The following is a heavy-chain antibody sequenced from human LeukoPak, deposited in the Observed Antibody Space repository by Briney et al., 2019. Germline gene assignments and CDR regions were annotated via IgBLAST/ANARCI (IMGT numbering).Heavy chain of an antibody. CDR3: ARGFYYDSIWYFDL. D-gene: IGHD3-22*01. Sequence: SETLSLTCSVSGASVSSGHYYWGWFRQPPGKGLEWIGYIYYSGSTNYNPSLKSRVTISVDTSKNQFSLKLSSVTAADTAVYYCARGFYYDSIWYFDLWGRGTLVTVSS. J-gene: IGHJ2*01. CDR1: GASVSSGHYY. CDR2: IYYSGST. V-gene: IGHV4-61*01.